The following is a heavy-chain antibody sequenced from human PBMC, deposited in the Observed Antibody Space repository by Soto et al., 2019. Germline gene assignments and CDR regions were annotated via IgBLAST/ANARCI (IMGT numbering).Heavy chain of an antibody. CDR2: IYTSGST. CDR1: GGSISSYY. V-gene: IGHV4-4*07. D-gene: IGHD3-3*01. J-gene: IGHJ6*02. Sequence: PSEILSLTCTVSGGSISSYYWSWIRQPAGKGLEWIGRIYTSGSTNYNPSLKSRVTMSVDTSKNQFSLKLSSVTAADTAVYYCARDRRITIFGVVWDYYYYGMDVGGQGTTVTVSS. CDR3: ARDRRITIFGVVWDYYYYGMDV.